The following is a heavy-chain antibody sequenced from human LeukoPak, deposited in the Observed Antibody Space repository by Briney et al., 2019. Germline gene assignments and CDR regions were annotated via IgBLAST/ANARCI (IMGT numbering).Heavy chain of an antibody. Sequence: GGSLRLSCAASGFTFGSYAMGWVRQAPGKGLEWVSSISGGGGNTCYADSVKGRFTISRDNSKNTLYLQMKSVRAEDTAVYYCANGGWEDSSGQFDYWGQGTLVTVSS. CDR1: GFTFGSYA. V-gene: IGHV3-23*01. J-gene: IGHJ4*02. CDR3: ANGGWEDSSGQFDY. D-gene: IGHD3-22*01. CDR2: ISGGGGNT.